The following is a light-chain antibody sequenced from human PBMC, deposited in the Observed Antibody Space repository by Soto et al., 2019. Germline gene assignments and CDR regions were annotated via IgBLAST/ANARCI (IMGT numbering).Light chain of an antibody. J-gene: IGKJ3*01. CDR3: QQYNNWPPAT. CDR1: QSVSSN. CDR2: GAS. V-gene: IGKV3-15*01. Sequence: EIVMTQSPATLSVSPGETATLSCRASQSVSSNLAWYQQKPGQAPRLLIYGASTRATGIPARFSGSGSGTELTLTIRGLQSEDFAVYYAQQYNNWPPATFGPGTKVDIK.